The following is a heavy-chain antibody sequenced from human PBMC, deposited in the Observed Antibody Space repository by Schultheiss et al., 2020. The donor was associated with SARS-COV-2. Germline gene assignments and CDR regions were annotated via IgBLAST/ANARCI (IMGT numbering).Heavy chain of an antibody. CDR2: IYHSGST. J-gene: IGHJ4*02. D-gene: IGHD6-6*01. CDR3: ARFTRGSSFVGDSYYFDY. V-gene: IGHV4-34*01. Sequence: SETLSLTCAVYGGSFSGYYWSGIRQPPGKGLEWIGEIYHSGSTNYNPSLKSRVTISVDKSKNQFSLKLSSVTAADTAVYYCARFTRGSSFVGDSYYFDYWGQGTLVTVSS. CDR1: GGSFSGYY.